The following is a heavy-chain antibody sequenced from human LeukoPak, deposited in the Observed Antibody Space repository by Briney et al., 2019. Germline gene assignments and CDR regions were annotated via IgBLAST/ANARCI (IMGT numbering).Heavy chain of an antibody. CDR1: GYTFTNNY. J-gene: IGHJ3*02. CDR2: INPSGDNT. V-gene: IGHV1-46*01. D-gene: IGHD1-26*01. CDR3: ARVRGGGVGATTHAFDI. Sequence: ASVKVSCKASGYTFTNNYMHWVRQAPGQGLEWMGIINPSGDNTWYAQKFQGRVTMTRDMSTSTVYMELSSLRSEDTAVYYCARVRGGGVGATTHAFDIWGQGTMVTVSS.